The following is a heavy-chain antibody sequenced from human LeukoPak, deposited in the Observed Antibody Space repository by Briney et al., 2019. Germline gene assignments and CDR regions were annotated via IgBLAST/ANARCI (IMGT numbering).Heavy chain of an antibody. CDR3: ARGGRYYGSGSPDAFDI. D-gene: IGHD3-10*01. CDR1: GGSFSGYY. Sequence: SETLSLTCAVYGGSFSGYYCSWIRQPPGKGLEWIGEINHSGSTNYNPSLKSRVTISVDTSKNQFSLKLSSVTAADTAVYYCARGGRYYGSGSPDAFDIWGQGTMVTVSS. CDR2: INHSGST. V-gene: IGHV4-34*01. J-gene: IGHJ3*02.